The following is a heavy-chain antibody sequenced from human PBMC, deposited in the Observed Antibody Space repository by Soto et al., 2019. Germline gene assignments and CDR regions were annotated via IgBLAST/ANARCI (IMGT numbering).Heavy chain of an antibody. D-gene: IGHD3-9*01. Sequence: PGESLKISCKGSGYSFTNYWIGWVRQMPGKGLEWMGIINPADSDTRYSPSFQGQVTVSVDKSISTAYLQRGSLKASDTAMYYCVRPDSTGYYSHWGQGPRAAVSS. V-gene: IGHV5-51*01. CDR2: INPADSDT. CDR1: GYSFTNYW. J-gene: IGHJ4*02. CDR3: VRPDSTGYYSH.